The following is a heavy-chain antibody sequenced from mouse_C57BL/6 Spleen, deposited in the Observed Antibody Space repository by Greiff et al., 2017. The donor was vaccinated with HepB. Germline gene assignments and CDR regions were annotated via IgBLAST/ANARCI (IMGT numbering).Heavy chain of an antibody. V-gene: IGHV1-66*01. Sequence: QVQLQQSGPELVKPGASVKISCKASGYSFTSYYIHWVKQRPGQGLEWIGWIYPGSGNTKYNEKFKGKATLTADTSSSTAYMQLSSLTSEDSAVYYCARGNYDYRGAWFAYWGQGTLVTVSA. CDR2: IYPGSGNT. D-gene: IGHD2-4*01. CDR3: ARGNYDYRGAWFAY. CDR1: GYSFTSYY. J-gene: IGHJ3*01.